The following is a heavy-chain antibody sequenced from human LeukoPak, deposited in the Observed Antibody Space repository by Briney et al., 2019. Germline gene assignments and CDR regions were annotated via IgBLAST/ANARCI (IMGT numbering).Heavy chain of an antibody. J-gene: IGHJ4*02. Sequence: SETLSLTCTVSGPSISSTIYYWGWIRQPPGKGLEWIGSMHSSGSTYYNPSLKSRVTISIDTSKNQFSLKLSSVTAADTAVYYCAREMYDSGGYRVSYFDYWGQGTLVTVSS. CDR2: MHSSGST. CDR3: AREMYDSGGYRVSYFDY. CDR1: GPSISSTIYY. D-gene: IGHD3-22*01. V-gene: IGHV4-39*07.